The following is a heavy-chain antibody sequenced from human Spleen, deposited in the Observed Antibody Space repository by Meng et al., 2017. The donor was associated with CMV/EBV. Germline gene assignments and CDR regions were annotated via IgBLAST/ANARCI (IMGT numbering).Heavy chain of an antibody. J-gene: IGHJ4*02. CDR1: GYTFTGNY. CDR3: TREGQWPVQGDY. Sequence: ASVKVSCKASGYTFTGNYIHWVRQAPGQGLEWMGWINPNTGGTTYAQKFQGRVTLTRDTSINTAYMELTRLGSDDTAVYYCTREGQWPVQGDYWGQGTLVTVSS. CDR2: INPNTGGT. V-gene: IGHV1-2*02. D-gene: IGHD6-19*01.